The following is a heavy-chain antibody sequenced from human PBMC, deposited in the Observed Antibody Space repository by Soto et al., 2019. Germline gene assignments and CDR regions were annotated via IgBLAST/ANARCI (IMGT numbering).Heavy chain of an antibody. CDR1: GGSISSGDYY. CDR3: ARGFFLWSAGYTKWFDP. Sequence: SENLPLTCTVSGGSISSGDYYWSWIRQPPGKGLEWIGYIYYSGSTYYNPSLKSRVTISVDTSKNQFSLKLSSVTAADTAVYHCARGFFLWSAGYTKWFDPWGQGTLVTVSS. J-gene: IGHJ5*02. CDR2: IYYSGST. V-gene: IGHV4-30-4*01. D-gene: IGHD3-10*01.